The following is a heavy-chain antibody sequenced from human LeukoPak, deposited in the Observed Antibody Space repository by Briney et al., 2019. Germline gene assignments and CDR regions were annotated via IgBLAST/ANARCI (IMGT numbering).Heavy chain of an antibody. CDR2: ISGSGGST. V-gene: IGHV3-23*01. Sequence: GGSLRLSCAASGFTFSSYAMSWVRKAPGKGLGWVSSISGSGGSTYYADSVKGRFTISRDNSKNTLYLQMNSPRAEDTAIYYCAKARISDYYDSSFLDAFDIWGQGTMVTASS. CDR3: AKARISDYYDSSFLDAFDI. J-gene: IGHJ3*02. CDR1: GFTFSSYA. D-gene: IGHD3-22*01.